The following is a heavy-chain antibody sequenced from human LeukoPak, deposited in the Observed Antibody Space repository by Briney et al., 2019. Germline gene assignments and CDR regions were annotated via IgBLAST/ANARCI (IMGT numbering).Heavy chain of an antibody. CDR1: GFTFSSYS. J-gene: IGHJ4*02. CDR3: AKDLYRFTY. D-gene: IGHD2-15*01. CDR2: ISSSGSYI. Sequence: GGSLRLSCAASGFTFSSYSMNWVRQAPGKGLEWVSSISSSGSYIYYADSVKGRFTISRDNSKNTIYLQMNSLRAEDTAAYYCAKDLYRFTYWGQGTLVTVSS. V-gene: IGHV3-21*04.